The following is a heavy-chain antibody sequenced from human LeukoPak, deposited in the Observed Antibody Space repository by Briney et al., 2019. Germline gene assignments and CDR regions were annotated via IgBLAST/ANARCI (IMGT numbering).Heavy chain of an antibody. CDR2: ISSSSSTI. CDR3: ARAGFTFSDYFGSFFDY. J-gene: IGHJ4*02. D-gene: IGHD3-10*01. CDR1: GFTFSSYS. Sequence: GGSLRLSCAASGFTFSSYSMNWVRHAPGKVLEWVSYISSSSSTIYYADSVTGRFTISRDNAKNSLYLQMNSLRAEDTAVYYCARAGFTFSDYFGSFFDYWGQGTLVTVSS. V-gene: IGHV3-48*01.